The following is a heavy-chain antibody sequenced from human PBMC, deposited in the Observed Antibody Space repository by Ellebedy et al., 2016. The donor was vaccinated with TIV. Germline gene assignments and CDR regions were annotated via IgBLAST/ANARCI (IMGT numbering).Heavy chain of an antibody. J-gene: IGHJ4*02. CDR3: AKEGRRKIVMVIET. D-gene: IGHD3-22*01. V-gene: IGHV3-23*01. Sequence: GESLKISCAASGLTFNNDVMTWVRQAPGKGLEWVSTIRGAGGSTFYAESVKGRFIISSDTSKNVLYLQMNSLSVEDTAFYFCAKEGRRKIVMVIETWGQGTPVTVSS. CDR1: GLTFNNDV. CDR2: IRGAGGST.